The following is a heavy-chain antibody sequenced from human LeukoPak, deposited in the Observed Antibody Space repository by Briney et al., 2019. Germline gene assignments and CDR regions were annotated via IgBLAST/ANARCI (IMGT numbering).Heavy chain of an antibody. CDR3: ARDSSGWYHWFDP. D-gene: IGHD6-19*01. CDR1: GFTFSDYD. CDR2: ISGSGSTI. Sequence: GGSLRLSCAASGFTFSDYDMNWVRQAPGKGLEWAAYISGSGSTIYYTDSVKGRFTISRDNAKNSLYLQMNSLSAEDTAIYYCARDSSGWYHWFDPWGQGTLVTVSS. J-gene: IGHJ5*02. V-gene: IGHV3-48*03.